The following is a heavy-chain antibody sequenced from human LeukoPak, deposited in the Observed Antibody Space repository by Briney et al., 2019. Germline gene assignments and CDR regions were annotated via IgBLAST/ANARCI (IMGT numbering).Heavy chain of an antibody. J-gene: IGHJ3*01. V-gene: IGHV4-59*01. CDR2: IYYSGIT. CDR1: GGSISNYF. Sequence: KASQTLSLTCAVSGGSISNYFWSWVRRPPGQGLEWIGYIYYSGITLYNPSLTSRVTISLDKSNKQFSLTRSSVLCAAPPLSRIARGRVWDAIDGWGQGTMVTVSS. CDR3: ARGRVWDAIDG. D-gene: IGHD6-6*01.